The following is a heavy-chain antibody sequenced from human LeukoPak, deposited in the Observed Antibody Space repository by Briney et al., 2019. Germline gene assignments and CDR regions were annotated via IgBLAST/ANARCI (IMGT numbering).Heavy chain of an antibody. CDR3: ARASRYGSGSYNWFDP. CDR2: INPNSGGT. V-gene: IGHV1-2*02. CDR1: GYTFTGYY. J-gene: IGHJ5*02. Sequence: GASVTVSCKASGYTFTGYYMHWVRQAPGQGLEWMGWINPNSGGTNYAQKFQGRVTMTRDTSISTAYMELSRLRSDDTAVYYCARASRYGSGSYNWFDPWGQGTLVTVSS. D-gene: IGHD3-10*01.